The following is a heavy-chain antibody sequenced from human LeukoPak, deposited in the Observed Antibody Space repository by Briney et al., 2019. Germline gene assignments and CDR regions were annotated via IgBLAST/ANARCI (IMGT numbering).Heavy chain of an antibody. CDR1: GFTFSTYT. CDR3: AKASTTYCGGDCYPIFGY. CDR2: ISGSGGTT. D-gene: IGHD2-21*01. J-gene: IGHJ4*02. Sequence: GGSLRLSCAASGFTFSTYTMSWVRQAPGKGLEWVSAISGSGGTTNYAGSVKGRFTISRDNSKNTPYLQMNSLRAEDTAVYYCAKASTTYCGGDCYPIFGYWGQGTLVTVSS. V-gene: IGHV3-23*01.